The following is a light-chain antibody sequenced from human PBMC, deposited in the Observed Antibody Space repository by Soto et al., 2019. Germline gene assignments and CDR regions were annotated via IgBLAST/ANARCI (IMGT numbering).Light chain of an antibody. V-gene: IGKV3-20*01. Sequence: EIVLTQSPGTLSLSPGERATLSCRASQSVGSSYLAWYQQKPGQAPRLLIYGASSRATGTPDRISGSRSGTDFSLTVSRLEPEDFAVYYCQQYGTSPRTFGQGTKVDIK. CDR3: QQYGTSPRT. CDR1: QSVGSSY. CDR2: GAS. J-gene: IGKJ1*01.